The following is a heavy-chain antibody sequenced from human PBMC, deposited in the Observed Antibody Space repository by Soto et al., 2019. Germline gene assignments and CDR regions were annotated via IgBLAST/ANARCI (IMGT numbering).Heavy chain of an antibody. J-gene: IGHJ6*02. CDR3: VTVGDTYYYDSSGYYYYYYGMDV. V-gene: IGHV3-9*01. CDR1: GFTFDDYA. CDR2: ISWNSGSI. Sequence: EVQLVESGGGLVQPGRSLRLSCAASGFTFDDYAMHWVRQAPGKGLEWVSGISWNSGSIGYADSVKGRFTISRDNAKNSLYLQMNSLRAEDTALYYCVTVGDTYYYDSSGYYYYYYGMDVWGQGTTVTVSS. D-gene: IGHD3-22*01.